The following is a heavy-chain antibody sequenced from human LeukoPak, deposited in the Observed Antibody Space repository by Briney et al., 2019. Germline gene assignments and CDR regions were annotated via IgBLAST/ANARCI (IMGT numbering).Heavy chain of an antibody. CDR3: ARRGSGSYPYYYYYYMDV. V-gene: IGHV4-34*01. Sequence: SETLSLTCTVSGGSISSYYWSWIRQPPGKGLEWIGEINHSGSTNYNPSLKSRVTISVDTSKNQFSLKLSSVTAADTAVYYCARRGSGSYPYYYYYYMDVWGKGTTVTVSS. D-gene: IGHD3-10*01. CDR1: GGSISSYY. J-gene: IGHJ6*03. CDR2: INHSGST.